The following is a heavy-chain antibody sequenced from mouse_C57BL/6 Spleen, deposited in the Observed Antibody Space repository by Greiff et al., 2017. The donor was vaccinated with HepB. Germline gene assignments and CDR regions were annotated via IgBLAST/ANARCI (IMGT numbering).Heavy chain of an antibody. J-gene: IGHJ2*01. CDR2: IYPRSGNT. V-gene: IGHV1-81*01. CDR1: GYTFTSYG. CDR3: ARKGDYYGFDY. D-gene: IGHD2-1*01. Sequence: QVQLKQSGAELARPGASVKLSCKASGYTFTSYGISWVKQRTGQGLEWIGEIYPRSGNTYYNEKFKGKATLTADKSSSTAYMELRSLTSEDSAVYFCARKGDYYGFDYWGQGTTLTVSS.